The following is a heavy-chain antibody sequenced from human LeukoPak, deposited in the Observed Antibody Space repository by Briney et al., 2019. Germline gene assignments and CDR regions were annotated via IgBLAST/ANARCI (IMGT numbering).Heavy chain of an antibody. CDR2: TWYDGSNK. D-gene: IGHD3-22*01. CDR1: GFSFNNYG. J-gene: IGHJ4*02. V-gene: IGHV3-33*06. Sequence: PGGSLRLSCAASGFSFNNYGIHWVRQAPGKGLEWVAVTWYDGSNKYYADSVRDRFTVSRDNSKNTVYLQMNSLRVEDTAVYYCVKDEVYLDSGGYPTPDTTLDYWGQGTLVTVSS. CDR3: VKDEVYLDSGGYPTPDTTLDY.